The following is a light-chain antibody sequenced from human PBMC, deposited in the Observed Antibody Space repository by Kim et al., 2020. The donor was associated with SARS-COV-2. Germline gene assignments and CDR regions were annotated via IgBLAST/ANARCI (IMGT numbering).Light chain of an antibody. Sequence: APGKTAPITCGGNSVGSKSVHQYQQKPGQAPMLVISFDNDRPSGIPERFSGSNSGNTATLSITRVEVGDEADYYCQVWDTSSDHMVFGGGTQLTVL. CDR2: FDN. J-gene: IGLJ2*01. V-gene: IGLV3-21*04. CDR3: QVWDTSSDHMV. CDR1: SVGSKS.